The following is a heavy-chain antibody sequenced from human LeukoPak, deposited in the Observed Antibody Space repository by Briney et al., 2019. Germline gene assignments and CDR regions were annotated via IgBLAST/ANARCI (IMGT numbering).Heavy chain of an antibody. J-gene: IGHJ4*02. V-gene: IGHV3-48*02. CDR1: GLTFSSYS. Sequence: PGGSLRLSCAASGLTFSSYSMNWVRQAPGKGLEWVSYISSSSGTIYYADSVKGRFTISRDNAKNSLYLQMRSLRDEDTAVYYCARDADSSSHFDYWGQGTLVTVSS. CDR2: ISSSSGTI. D-gene: IGHD3-22*01. CDR3: ARDADSSSHFDY.